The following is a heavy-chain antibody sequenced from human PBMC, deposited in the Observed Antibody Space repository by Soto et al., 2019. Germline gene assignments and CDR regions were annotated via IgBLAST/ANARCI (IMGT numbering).Heavy chain of an antibody. CDR3: ARLGGYCSRTNCYGYYGMDV. CDR2: FYYSERT. D-gene: IGHD2-2*01. V-gene: IGHV4-39*01. J-gene: IGHJ6*02. Sequence: QLQLQESGPGLVKPSETLSLTCTVSGGSISSGPYSWGWIRQPPGEGLEWMGTFYYSERTHYNPSLESRVTISVDTSKNQFSLKVSSVTVADTAVYYCARLGGYCSRTNCYGYYGMDVWGRGTTVTVSS. CDR1: GGSISSGPYS.